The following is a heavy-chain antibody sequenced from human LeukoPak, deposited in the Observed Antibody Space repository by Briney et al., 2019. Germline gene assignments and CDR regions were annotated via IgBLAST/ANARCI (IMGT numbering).Heavy chain of an antibody. CDR2: IYHSGST. V-gene: IGHV4-59*12. CDR1: TDSTNTYY. CDR3: ARGLSGVVVTAESYYFDY. D-gene: IGHD2-21*02. J-gene: IGHJ4*02. Sequence: PSETLSLTCPVSTDSTNTYYWSWLRQSPGKGLEWIGHIYHSGSTDYNPSFESRVTISVDTSKNQFSLKLSSVTAADTAVYYCARGLSGVVVTAESYYFDYWGQGTLVTVSS.